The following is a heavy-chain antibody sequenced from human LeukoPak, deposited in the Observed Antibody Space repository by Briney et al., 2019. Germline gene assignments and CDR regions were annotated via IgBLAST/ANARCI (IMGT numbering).Heavy chain of an antibody. CDR3: ARLSSRRYYFDY. J-gene: IGHJ4*02. V-gene: IGHV4-39*01. D-gene: IGHD6-13*01. CDR1: GGSFSSSSYY. CDR2: IHYRGST. Sequence: SETLSLTCTVSGGSFSSSSYYWGWIRQPPGKGLEWIGSIHYRGSTYYNPSLKSRVTISVDTSKNQFSLKLTSVTAADTAVYYCARLSSRRYYFDYWGQGTLVTVSS.